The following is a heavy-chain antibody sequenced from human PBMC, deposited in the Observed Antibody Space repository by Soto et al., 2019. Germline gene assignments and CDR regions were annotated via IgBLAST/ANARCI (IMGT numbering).Heavy chain of an antibody. CDR1: GYTFTSYG. CDR3: ASDEDVVVPAAIGF. CDR2: ISAYNGNT. D-gene: IGHD2-2*01. J-gene: IGHJ4*02. V-gene: IGHV1-18*01. Sequence: QVQLVQSGAEVKKPGASVKVSCKASGYTFTSYGISWVRQAPGQGLEWMGWISAYNGNTNYAQKLQGRVTMTTDTSTSTAYMELRSLRSDATAVYYCASDEDVVVPAAIGFWGQGTLVTVSS.